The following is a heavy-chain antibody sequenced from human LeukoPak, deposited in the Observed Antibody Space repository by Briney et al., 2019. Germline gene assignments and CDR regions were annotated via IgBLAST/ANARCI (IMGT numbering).Heavy chain of an antibody. Sequence: GGSLRLSCAASGFTFSSYAMNWVRQSPGKGLEWVSVISGSGGETFYADSVKGRFTISRDNSGNTQYLQMNSLRAEDTAVYYCAKGSSSSSYNTMDVWGQGTTVTVS. V-gene: IGHV3-23*01. CDR1: GFTFSSYA. D-gene: IGHD2-2*02. CDR3: AKGSSSSSYNTMDV. J-gene: IGHJ6*02. CDR2: ISGSGGET.